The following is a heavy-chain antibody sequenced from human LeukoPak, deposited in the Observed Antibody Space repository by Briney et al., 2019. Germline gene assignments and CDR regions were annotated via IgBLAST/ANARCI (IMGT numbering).Heavy chain of an antibody. CDR1: GFTFSSYS. CDR2: ISSSSSTI. V-gene: IGHV3-48*01. Sequence: GGSLRLSCEASGFTFSSYSMNWVRQAPGKGLEWVSYISSSSSTIYYADSVRGRFTISRDNAKNSLYLQMNSLRAEDTAVYYCASGRMVREFDQWGQGTLVTVSS. J-gene: IGHJ4*02. CDR3: ASGRMVREFDQ. D-gene: IGHD3-10*01.